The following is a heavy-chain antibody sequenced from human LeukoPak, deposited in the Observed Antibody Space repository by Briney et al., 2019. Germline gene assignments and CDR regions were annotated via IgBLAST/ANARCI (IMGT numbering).Heavy chain of an antibody. CDR3: ARMMSSSSWYYFDY. D-gene: IGHD6-13*01. Sequence: GGSLRLSCSASGFTFSSYSMNWVRQAPGKGLEWVSYISISSSYTNYADSVKGRFTISRDNAKNSLYLQVNSLRAEDTAVYYCARMMSSSSWYYFDYWGQGTLVTVSS. V-gene: IGHV3-21*05. CDR2: ISISSSYT. J-gene: IGHJ4*02. CDR1: GFTFSSYS.